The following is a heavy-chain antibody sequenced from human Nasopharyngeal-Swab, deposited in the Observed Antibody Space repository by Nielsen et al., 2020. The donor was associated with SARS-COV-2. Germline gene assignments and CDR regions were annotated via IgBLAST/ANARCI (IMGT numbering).Heavy chain of an antibody. V-gene: IGHV4-61*01. CDR3: ARDHYGSGSPSMDV. Sequence: LETLSLTCTVSGCSFSSGSYYWSWIRQPPGKGLEWIGYIYYSGSTNYNPSLKSRVTISVDTSKNQFSLKLSPVTAADTAVYYCARDHYGSGSPSMDVWGQGTTVTVSS. CDR1: GCSFSSGSYY. J-gene: IGHJ6*02. CDR2: IYYSGST. D-gene: IGHD3-10*01.